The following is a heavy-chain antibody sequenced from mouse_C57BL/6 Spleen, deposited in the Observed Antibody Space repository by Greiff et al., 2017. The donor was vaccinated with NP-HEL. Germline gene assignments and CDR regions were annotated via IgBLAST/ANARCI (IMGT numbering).Heavy chain of an antibody. CDR1: GYSITSGYG. CDR3: ARTARIKY. Sequence: EVQLQQSGPGLVKPSQSLSLTCTVTGYSITSGYGWNWIRQFPGNKLEWMGYISYSGSTNYNPSLKSRIYITREPSKNQFYLQLNSVTTEDTATYYCARTARIKYWGQGTTLTVSS. J-gene: IGHJ2*01. V-gene: IGHV3-2*02. CDR2: ISYSGST. D-gene: IGHD1-2*01.